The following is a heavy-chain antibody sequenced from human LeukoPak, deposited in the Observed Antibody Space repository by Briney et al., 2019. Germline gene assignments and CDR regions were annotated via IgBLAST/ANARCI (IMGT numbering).Heavy chain of an antibody. D-gene: IGHD6-19*01. CDR3: ARAETRYSSGLDY. V-gene: IGHV3-48*04. CDR2: ISSRSSAI. Sequence: QSGGSLRLSCAASGFTFSSYSMNWVRQAPGKGLEWVSYISSRSSAIYYADSVKGRFTISRDDAKNSLYLQMNSLRAEDTAVYYCARAETRYSSGLDYWGQGTLVTVSS. J-gene: IGHJ4*02. CDR1: GFTFSSYS.